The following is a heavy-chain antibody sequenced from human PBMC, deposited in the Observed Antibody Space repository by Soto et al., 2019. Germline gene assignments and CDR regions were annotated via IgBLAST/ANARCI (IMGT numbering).Heavy chain of an antibody. V-gene: IGHV4-59*01. J-gene: IGHJ6*02. CDR1: GGSICSYY. CDR3: ARVNSPYYYDSSGYYFYYYYYGMDV. CDR2: IYYSGST. Sequence: SVTLYLTCTVSGGSICSYYWSWSRQPPGKGLEWIGYIYYSGSTNYNPSLKSRVTISVDTSKNQFSLKLSSVTAADTAVYYCARVNSPYYYDSSGYYFYYYYYGMDVWGQGTTVS. D-gene: IGHD3-22*01.